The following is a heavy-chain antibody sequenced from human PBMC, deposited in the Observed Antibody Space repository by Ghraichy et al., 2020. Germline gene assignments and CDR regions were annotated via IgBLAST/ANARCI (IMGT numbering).Heavy chain of an antibody. Sequence: GGSLRLSCAASGFSFDDYAMHWVRQAPGNGLEWVSLISGDGSRRYYADSVKGRFTISRDNRRNSLYLQMDNLRTEDTALYYCAKTTGYSSDLNYYYGVDVWGQGTTVTVS. V-gene: IGHV3-43*02. CDR2: ISGDGSRR. CDR3: AKTTGYSSDLNYYYGVDV. J-gene: IGHJ6*02. D-gene: IGHD6-19*01. CDR1: GFSFDDYA.